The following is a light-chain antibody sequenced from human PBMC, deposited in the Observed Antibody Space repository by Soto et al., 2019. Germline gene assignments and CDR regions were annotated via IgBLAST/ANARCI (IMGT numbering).Light chain of an antibody. Sequence: QSVLPQPHSASGTPGQRVTISCSGSSSNIGSNYVYWYQQLPGTAPKLLIYTNDQRPSGVPDRFSGSKSGTSASLAISGLRSEDEADYYCAAWDDSLRGWVFGGGTKLTVL. CDR1: SSNIGSNY. CDR3: AAWDDSLRGWV. J-gene: IGLJ3*02. CDR2: TND. V-gene: IGLV1-47*02.